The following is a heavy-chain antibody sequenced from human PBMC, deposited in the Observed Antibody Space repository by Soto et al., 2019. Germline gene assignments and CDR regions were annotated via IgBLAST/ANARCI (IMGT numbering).Heavy chain of an antibody. CDR3: ARAAMVRGVIRASVVDY. CDR1: GYTFTSYD. Sequence: QVQLVQSGAEVKKPGASVKVSCKASGYTFTSYDINWVRQATGQGLEWMGWMNPNSGNTGYAQKFQGRVTMTRNTSISTAYMELSSLGFEDTAVYYCARAAMVRGVIRASVVDYWGQGTLVTVSS. J-gene: IGHJ4*02. D-gene: IGHD3-10*01. CDR2: MNPNSGNT. V-gene: IGHV1-8*01.